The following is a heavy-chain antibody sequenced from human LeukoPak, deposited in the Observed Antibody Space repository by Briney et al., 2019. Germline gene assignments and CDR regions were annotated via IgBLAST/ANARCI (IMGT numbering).Heavy chain of an antibody. D-gene: IGHD2-15*01. Sequence: GGSLRLSCAASGFTFSSYAMSWVRQAPGEGLERVSAISNNGGYTYYADSVQGRFTISRDNSKSTLCLQMNSLRAEDTAVYYCAKQLGYCSDGSCYFPYWGQGTLVTVSS. CDR1: GFTFSSYA. V-gene: IGHV3-23*01. CDR2: ISNNGGYT. CDR3: AKQLGYCSDGSCYFPY. J-gene: IGHJ4*02.